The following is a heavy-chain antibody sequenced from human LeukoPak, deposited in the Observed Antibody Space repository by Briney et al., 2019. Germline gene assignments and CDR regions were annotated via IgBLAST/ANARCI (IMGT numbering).Heavy chain of an antibody. V-gene: IGHV1-69*13. Sequence: SVKVSCKASGYTFTSYGISWVRQAPGQGLEWMGGIIPIFGPANYAQKFQDRVTITADESTNTAYMELSSLKSEDTAVYYCATDLSSGSYNWFDPWGQGTLVTVSS. J-gene: IGHJ5*02. CDR2: IIPIFGPA. D-gene: IGHD3-10*02. CDR3: ATDLSSGSYNWFDP. CDR1: GYTFTSYG.